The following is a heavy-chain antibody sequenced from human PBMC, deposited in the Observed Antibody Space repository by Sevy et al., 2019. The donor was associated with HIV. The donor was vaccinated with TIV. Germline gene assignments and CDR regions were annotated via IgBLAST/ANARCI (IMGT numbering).Heavy chain of an antibody. D-gene: IGHD7-27*01. CDR2: IGVRGDT. J-gene: IGHJ4*02. Sequence: GASLRLSCAASGFTFNKYDMHWVRQPTGKGLEWLSGIGVRGDTHYPGAVKGRFTISRENAKNSLYLQMDDLRAGDTAVYYCATEGTGEQRAGFDFWGQGTLVTVSS. CDR1: GFTFNKYD. V-gene: IGHV3-13*01. CDR3: ATEGTGEQRAGFDF.